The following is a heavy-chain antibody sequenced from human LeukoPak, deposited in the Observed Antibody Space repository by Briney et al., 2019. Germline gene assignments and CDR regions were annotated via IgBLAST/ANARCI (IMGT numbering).Heavy chain of an antibody. Sequence: SETLSLTCAVYGGSFSGYYWSWIRQPPGKGLEWIGLIYSSGYTNYNPSLKSRVTISVDTSRNQFSLKLSSATAADTAVYYCARNERRAQKDTYYAYFYYMDVWGKGSTVTVSS. J-gene: IGHJ6*03. CDR3: ARNERRAQKDTYYAYFYYMDV. V-gene: IGHV4-59*01. CDR1: GGSFSGYY. CDR2: IYSSGYT. D-gene: IGHD6-25*01.